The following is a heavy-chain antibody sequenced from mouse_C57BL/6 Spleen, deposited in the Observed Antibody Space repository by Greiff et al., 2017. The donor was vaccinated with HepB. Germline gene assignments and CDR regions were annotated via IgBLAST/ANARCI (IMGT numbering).Heavy chain of an antibody. Sequence: EVHLVESGEGLVKPGGSLKLSCAASGFTFSSYAMSWVRQTPEKRLEWVAYISSGSDYIYYADTVKGRFTISRDEARNTLYLQMSSLKYEDTAMYYCTRVATVGATRYYFDYWGQGTTLTVSS. CDR3: TRVATVGATRYYFDY. CDR1: GFTFSSYA. V-gene: IGHV5-9-1*02. D-gene: IGHD1-1*01. J-gene: IGHJ2*01. CDR2: ISSGSDYI.